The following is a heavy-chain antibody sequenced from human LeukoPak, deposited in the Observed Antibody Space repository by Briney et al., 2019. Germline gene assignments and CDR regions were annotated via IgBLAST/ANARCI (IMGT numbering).Heavy chain of an antibody. J-gene: IGHJ4*02. CDR2: IHYNGRT. CDR3: AKGAGWYGV. CDR1: GGSLSRDS. Sequence: SETRSLTCTVSGGSLSRDSWSWIRQPPGKGLEWIAYIHYNGRTNYNPSLKSRVTISLDTSKNQFSLKLSSVTAADTAVYYCAKGAGWYGVWGQGALVTVSS. D-gene: IGHD6-19*01. V-gene: IGHV4-59*01.